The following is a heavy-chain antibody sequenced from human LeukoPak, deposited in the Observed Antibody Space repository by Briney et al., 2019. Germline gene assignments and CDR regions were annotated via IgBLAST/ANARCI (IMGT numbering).Heavy chain of an antibody. CDR2: INHSGST. D-gene: IGHD6-19*01. CDR3: ARGGIAVAAAVDY. CDR1: GGSFSGYY. V-gene: IGHV4-34*01. Sequence: ASETLSLTCAVYGGSFSGYYWSWIRQPPGKGLEWIGEINHSGSTNYNPSLKSRVTISVDTSKNQFSLKLSSVTAADTAVYYCARGGIAVAAAVDYWGQGTLATVSS. J-gene: IGHJ4*02.